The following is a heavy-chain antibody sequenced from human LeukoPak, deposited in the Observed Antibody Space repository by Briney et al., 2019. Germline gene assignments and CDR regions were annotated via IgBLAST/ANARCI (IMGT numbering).Heavy chain of an antibody. J-gene: IGHJ1*01. CDR3: AKSPGQIRAEYFQH. V-gene: IGHV3-30*18. Sequence: PGGSLRLSCAASGFTFSNAWMSWVRQAPGKGLEWVAVISYDGSYKYYADSVKGRFTISRDNSKNTLYLQMNSLRGEDTAVFYCAKSPGQIRAEYFQHWGQGTLVTVSS. CDR1: GFTFSNAW. D-gene: IGHD3-10*01. CDR2: ISYDGSYK.